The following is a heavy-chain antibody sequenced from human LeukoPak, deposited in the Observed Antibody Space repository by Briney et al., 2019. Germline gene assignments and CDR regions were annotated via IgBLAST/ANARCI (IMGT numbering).Heavy chain of an antibody. CDR1: GFTFDDYA. V-gene: IGHV3-9*01. CDR3: ARDRVAVAGYDY. D-gene: IGHD6-19*01. CDR2: ISWNSGSI. J-gene: IGHJ4*02. Sequence: GGSLRLSCAASGFTFDDYAMHWVRQAPGKGLEWVSGISWNSGSIGYADSVKGRFTISRDNAKNTLYLQMNSLRAEDTAVYYCARDRVAVAGYDYWGQGTLVTVSS.